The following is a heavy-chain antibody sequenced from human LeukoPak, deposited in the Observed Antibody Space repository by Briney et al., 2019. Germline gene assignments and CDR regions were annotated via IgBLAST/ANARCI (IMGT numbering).Heavy chain of an antibody. D-gene: IGHD3-16*02. CDR1: GYTFTDYY. Sequence: GASVKVSCKASGYTFTDYYMHWVRQAPGQGLEWMGWINPNSGGTKYAQNFQGRVTMTSDTSISTAYMDLSRLTSDDTAVYYCARDHLYYSSLWGNYRYKGEFDYWGQGTLVTVSS. V-gene: IGHV1-2*02. CDR2: INPNSGGT. CDR3: ARDHLYYSSLWGNYRYKGEFDY. J-gene: IGHJ4*02.